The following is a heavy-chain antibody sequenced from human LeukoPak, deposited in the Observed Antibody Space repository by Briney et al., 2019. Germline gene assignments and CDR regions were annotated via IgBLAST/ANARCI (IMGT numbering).Heavy chain of an antibody. Sequence: GGSLMLSRTRSRSISSSYWIGWVRSMGGKGVEWRGTICHAVSGTRHSPSLQGQVTISTDKSISPAYLQWSSLKASDPAMYYCARRLAIAGCDYWGQGTPVTVSS. V-gene: IGHV5-51*03. D-gene: IGHD2-21*01. J-gene: IGHJ4*02. CDR3: ARRLAIAGCDY. CDR2: ICHAVSGT. CDR1: RSISSSYW.